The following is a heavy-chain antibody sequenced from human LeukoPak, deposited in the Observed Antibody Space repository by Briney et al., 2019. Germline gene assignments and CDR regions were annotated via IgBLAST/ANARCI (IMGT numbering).Heavy chain of an antibody. CDR3: AKDRAYYSDSSGYYLVRAYDY. J-gene: IGHJ4*02. V-gene: IGHV3-48*01. D-gene: IGHD3-22*01. CDR1: GFTFSSYS. CDR2: ISSSSSTI. Sequence: GGSLRLSCAASGFTFSSYSMNWVRQAPGKGLEWVSYISSSSSTIYYADSVKGRFTISRDNAKNSLYLQMNSLRAEDTAVYYCAKDRAYYSDSSGYYLVRAYDYWGQGTLVTVSS.